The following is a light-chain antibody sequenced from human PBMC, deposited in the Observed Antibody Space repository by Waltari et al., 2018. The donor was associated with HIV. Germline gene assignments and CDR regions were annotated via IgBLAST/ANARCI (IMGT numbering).Light chain of an antibody. CDR1: SSNIGNDN. CDR3: VGWDASLSAYV. J-gene: IGLJ1*01. V-gene: IGLV1-47*01. Sequence: QSVLTQPPSASGTPGQRVTISCSRSSSNIGNDNVYWYQQLPGTTPKLLIYKNIQRPSGVPDRFAGSKSGTSAYLAISGLRSEDEADYYCVGWDASLSAYVFGAGTKVTVL. CDR2: KNI.